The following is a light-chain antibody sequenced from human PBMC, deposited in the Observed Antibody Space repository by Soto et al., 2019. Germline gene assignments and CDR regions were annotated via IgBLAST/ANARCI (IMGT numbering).Light chain of an antibody. CDR1: SSDVGAYNL. CDR3: ASLTTTDYV. V-gene: IGLV2-14*01. Sequence: QSVLTQPASVSGSPGQSITISCTGTSSDVGAYNLVSWYQHHPDKAPKLMISEVSNRPSGVSDRFSGSKSGNTASLTISGLQAEDDAHYYCASLTTTDYVFGTGTKV. J-gene: IGLJ1*01. CDR2: EVS.